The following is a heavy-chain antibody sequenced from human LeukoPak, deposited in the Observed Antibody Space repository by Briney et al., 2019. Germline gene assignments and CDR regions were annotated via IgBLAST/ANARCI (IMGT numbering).Heavy chain of an antibody. V-gene: IGHV1-2*02. CDR2: INPNSGGT. CDR3: ARSPHILTGENFDY. J-gene: IGHJ4*02. Sequence: ASVKVSCKASGYTFTGYYMHWVRQAPGQGLEWMGWINPNSGGTNYAQKFQGRVTMTRDTSISTAYMELSRLRSDDTAVYYCARSPHILTGENFDYWGQGTLLTVSS. D-gene: IGHD3-9*01. CDR1: GYTFTGYY.